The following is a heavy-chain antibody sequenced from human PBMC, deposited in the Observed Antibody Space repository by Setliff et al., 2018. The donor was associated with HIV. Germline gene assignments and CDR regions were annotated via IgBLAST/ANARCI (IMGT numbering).Heavy chain of an antibody. CDR1: GFTFSNYG. J-gene: IGHJ3*01. CDR2: ISYDGAKQ. D-gene: IGHD3-10*01. Sequence: PGGSLRLSCAASGFTFSNYGMHRVRQAPGKGLEWVAVISYDGAKQYYADSVKGRFTISRDNSKNTLFLQMNSLKAEDTAVFYCAKARRSRLGGDGFDVWGHGTMVTVSS. CDR3: AKARRSRLGGDGFDV. V-gene: IGHV3-30*18.